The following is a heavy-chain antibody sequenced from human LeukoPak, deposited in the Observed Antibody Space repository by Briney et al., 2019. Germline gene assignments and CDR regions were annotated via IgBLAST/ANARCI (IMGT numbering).Heavy chain of an antibody. CDR1: GLTFSNFK. D-gene: IGHD6-13*01. J-gene: IGHJ4*02. Sequence: GGSLRLSCAVSGLTFSNFKMNWVRQAPGKGLEWVSSISSGSNYIYYADSVKGRFTISRDNAKNSLYLQMNSLRAEDTAVYYCASESVAAAGTASDYWGQGTLVTVSS. CDR3: ASESVAAAGTASDY. V-gene: IGHV3-21*01. CDR2: ISSGSNYI.